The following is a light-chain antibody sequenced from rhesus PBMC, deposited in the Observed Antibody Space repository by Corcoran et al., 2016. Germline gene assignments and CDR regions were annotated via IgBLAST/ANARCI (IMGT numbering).Light chain of an antibody. CDR3: QQYSSSPLT. J-gene: IGKJ4*01. V-gene: IGKV1-22*01. CDR2: KVS. Sequence: DIQMTQSPSSLSASVGDTVTITCRASPSISSWLAWYQQKPGKAPKILIYKVSNLQSGVPAKFRGSGVGTAFTLPISSLQSEDFAPYYCQQYSSSPLTFGGGTKVELK. CDR1: PSISSW.